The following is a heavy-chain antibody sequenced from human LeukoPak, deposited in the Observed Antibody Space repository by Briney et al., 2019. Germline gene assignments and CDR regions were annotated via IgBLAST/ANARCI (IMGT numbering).Heavy chain of an antibody. CDR2: IYPGDSDT. CDR1: GYSFTSYW. D-gene: IGHD3-3*01. J-gene: IGHJ4*02. Sequence: GESLKISCKGSGYSFTSYWIGWVRQMPGKGLEWMGIIYPGDSDTRYSPSFQGQVTISADKSISTASLQWSSLKASDTAMYYCARCGRYYDFWSGYPHFDYWGQGTLVTVSS. CDR3: ARCGRYYDFWSGYPHFDY. V-gene: IGHV5-51*01.